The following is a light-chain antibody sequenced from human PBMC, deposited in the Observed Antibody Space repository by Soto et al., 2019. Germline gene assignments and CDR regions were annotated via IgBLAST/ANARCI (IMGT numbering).Light chain of an antibody. CDR1: SSDIGGYNY. V-gene: IGLV2-14*01. CDR2: EVS. CDR3: SSYAGSSTLYV. J-gene: IGLJ1*01. Sequence: QSVLTQPASVSGSPGQSSTISCTGTSSDIGGYNYVSWYQQHPGKVPKLMIFEVSNRPSGVSYRFSGSKSGNTASLTISGLQAEGEADYYCSSYAGSSTLYVFGTGTKVTVL.